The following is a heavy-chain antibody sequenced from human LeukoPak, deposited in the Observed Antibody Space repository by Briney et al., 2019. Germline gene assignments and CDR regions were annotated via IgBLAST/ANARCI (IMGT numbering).Heavy chain of an antibody. Sequence: SGGSLRLSCAASGFRFSDYSMNWVRQAPGKGLEWISYIGISSGNTNYADSVKGRFTISGDKAKNSLYLQMNSLRSEDTAVYYCASSGPTGTTKGVFFDPWGQGTLVTVSS. CDR1: GFRFSDYS. V-gene: IGHV3-48*01. CDR2: IGISSGNT. D-gene: IGHD1-7*01. J-gene: IGHJ5*02. CDR3: ASSGPTGTTKGVFFDP.